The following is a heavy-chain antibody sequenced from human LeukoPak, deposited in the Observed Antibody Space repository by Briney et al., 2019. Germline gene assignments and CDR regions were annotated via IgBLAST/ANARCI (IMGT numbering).Heavy chain of an antibody. Sequence: GGSLRLSCAASGFTFSSYWMSWVRQAPGKGLEWVSYISSSGSTIYYADSVKGRFTISRDNAKNSLYLQMNSLRAEDTAVYYCARASSSWYGSAYYFDYWGQGTLVTVSS. D-gene: IGHD6-13*01. CDR3: ARASSSWYGSAYYFDY. V-gene: IGHV3-48*04. CDR2: ISSSGSTI. CDR1: GFTFSSYW. J-gene: IGHJ4*02.